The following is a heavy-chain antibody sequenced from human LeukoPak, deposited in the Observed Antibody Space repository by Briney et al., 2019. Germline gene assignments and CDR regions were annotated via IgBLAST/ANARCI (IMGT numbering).Heavy chain of an antibody. J-gene: IGHJ4*02. D-gene: IGHD1-26*01. CDR3: ARDQGIVGATNYGPPFDY. V-gene: IGHV3-21*01. Sequence: GGSLRLSCAASGFTFSSYSMNWVRQAPGKGLEWVSSISSSSSYIYYADSVKGRFTISRDNAKNSLYLQMNSLRAEDTAVYYCARDQGIVGATNYGPPFDYWGQGTLVTVSS. CDR2: ISSSSSYI. CDR1: GFTFSSYS.